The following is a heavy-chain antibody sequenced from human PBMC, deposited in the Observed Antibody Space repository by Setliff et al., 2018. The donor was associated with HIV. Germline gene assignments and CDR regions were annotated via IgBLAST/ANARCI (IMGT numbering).Heavy chain of an antibody. CDR1: GGSINSGSYY. CDR2: IYTIGST. D-gene: IGHD3-3*01. J-gene: IGHJ3*02. CDR3: ARAPYYDFWSGYFSLTNLHVFDI. V-gene: IGHV4-61*09. Sequence: SETLSLTCTVSGGSINSGSYYWSWIRQPAGKGLEWIGHIYTIGSTNYNPSLKSRVTISVDTSKNQFSLKLTSVTAADTAVYYCARAPYYDFWSGYFSLTNLHVFDIWGQGTMVTVSS.